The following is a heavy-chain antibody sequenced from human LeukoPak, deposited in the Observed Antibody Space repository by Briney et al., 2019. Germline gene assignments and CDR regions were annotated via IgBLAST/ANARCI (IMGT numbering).Heavy chain of an antibody. J-gene: IGHJ6*03. CDR3: ARDSDRYCSSTSCYYYYYMDV. Sequence: VASVKVSCKASGYTFTSYYMHWVRQAPGQGLEWMGKINPSGGSTSYAQKFQGRVTMTRDTSTSTVYMELSSLRSEDTAVYYCARDSDRYCSSTSCYYYYYMDVWGKGTTVTVSS. CDR1: GYTFTSYY. D-gene: IGHD2-2*01. CDR2: INPSGGST. V-gene: IGHV1-46*01.